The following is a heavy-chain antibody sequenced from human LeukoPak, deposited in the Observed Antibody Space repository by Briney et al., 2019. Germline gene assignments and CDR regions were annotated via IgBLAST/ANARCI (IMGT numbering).Heavy chain of an antibody. V-gene: IGHV4-59*08. CDR3: ARFQFGPYYFDY. CDR1: GGSISSYY. D-gene: IGHD3-10*01. Sequence: SETLSLTCTVSGGSISSYYWSWIRQPPGKGLEWIGYIYYSGSTNYNPSLKSRVTISVDASKNQFSLKLSSVTAADTAVYYCARFQFGPYYFDYWGQGTLVTVSS. J-gene: IGHJ4*02. CDR2: IYYSGST.